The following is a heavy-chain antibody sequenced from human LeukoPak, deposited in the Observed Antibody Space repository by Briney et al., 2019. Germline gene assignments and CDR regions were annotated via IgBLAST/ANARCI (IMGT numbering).Heavy chain of an antibody. CDR2: IRSSSNYI. J-gene: IGHJ4*02. Sequence: GGSLRLSCAASGSIFSSYSMNWVRQAPGRGLESVSSIRSSSNYIYYADSVRGRFTISRDNAKNSLYLQMNSLRDEDTAVYYCAREGGVPFDYWGQGTLVTVSS. V-gene: IGHV3-21*01. CDR3: AREGGVPFDY. CDR1: GSIFSSYS.